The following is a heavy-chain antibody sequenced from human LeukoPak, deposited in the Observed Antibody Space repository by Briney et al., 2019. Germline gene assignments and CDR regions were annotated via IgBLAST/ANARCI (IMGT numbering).Heavy chain of an antibody. CDR2: IHSDGRIT. J-gene: IGHJ4*02. CDR3: AKSEQQLALYYFDY. CDR1: GFTFSSYW. Sequence: GGSLRLSCAGSGFTFSSYWMHWVRQAPGKGLVWVSRIHSDGRITTYADSVKGRFTISKDNARNTLYLQMNTLRVEDTAVYYCAKSEQQLALYYFDYWGQGTLVTVSS. V-gene: IGHV3-74*01. D-gene: IGHD6-13*01.